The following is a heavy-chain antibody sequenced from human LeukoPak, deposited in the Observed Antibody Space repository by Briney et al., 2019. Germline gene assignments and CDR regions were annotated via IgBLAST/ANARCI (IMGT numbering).Heavy chain of an antibody. CDR1: GLTVTNAW. Sequence: GGSLRLSCSASGLTVTNAWMNWVRQAPGKGLEWVGRIKRKTDGGTTDFAAPVKGRFTISRDDSKNTLYLQMNSLKTEDTAVYYCTKYYYDSSGSLYFDYWGQGTLVTVSS. CDR3: TKYYYDSSGSLYFDY. CDR2: IKRKTDGGTT. J-gene: IGHJ4*02. D-gene: IGHD3-22*01. V-gene: IGHV3-15*07.